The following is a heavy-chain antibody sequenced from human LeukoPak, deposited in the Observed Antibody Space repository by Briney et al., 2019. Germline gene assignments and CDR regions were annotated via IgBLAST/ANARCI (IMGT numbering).Heavy chain of an antibody. CDR3: ARQTYYDSSGYYSPY. J-gene: IGHJ4*02. CDR2: ISSSSSYI. D-gene: IGHD3-22*01. V-gene: IGHV3-21*01. CDR1: GFTFSSYS. Sequence: KPGGSLRLSCAASGFTFSSYSMNWVRQAPGKGLEWVSFISSSSSYIYYADSVKGRFTISRDNAKNSLYLQMNSLRAEDTAVYYCARQTYYDSSGYYSPYWGQGTLVTVSS.